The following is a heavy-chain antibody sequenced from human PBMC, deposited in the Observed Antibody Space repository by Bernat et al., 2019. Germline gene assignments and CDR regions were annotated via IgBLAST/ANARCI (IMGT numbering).Heavy chain of an antibody. V-gene: IGHV4-59*01. D-gene: IGHD1-26*01. Sequence: QVQLQESGPGLVKPSETLSLTCTVSGGSISSYYWSWIRQPPGKGLEWIGYIYYSGSTNYNPSLKSRVTISVDTSKNQFSLKLSSVTAADTAVYYCTTEVGATFYYGMDVWGQGTTVTVSS. CDR3: TTEVGATFYYGMDV. CDR1: GGSISSYY. CDR2: IYYSGST. J-gene: IGHJ6*02.